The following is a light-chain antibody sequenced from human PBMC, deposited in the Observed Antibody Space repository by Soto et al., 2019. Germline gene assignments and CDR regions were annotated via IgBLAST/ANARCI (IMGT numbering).Light chain of an antibody. J-gene: IGKJ5*01. CDR3: QQYGSSIT. CDR1: QSVSSY. Sequence: EIVLTQSPGTLSLSPGERATLSCRASQSVSSYLAWYQQKPGQAPRLLIYGASNRATGIPDRFSGSGSGTDFTLTISRLEPEDFAVYYCQQYGSSITFGQGTRLEI. V-gene: IGKV3-20*01. CDR2: GAS.